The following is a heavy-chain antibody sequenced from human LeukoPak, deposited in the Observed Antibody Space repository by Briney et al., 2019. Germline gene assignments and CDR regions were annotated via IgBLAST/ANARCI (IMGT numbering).Heavy chain of an antibody. D-gene: IGHD2-2*01. J-gene: IGHJ5*02. CDR3: ARHMSSTSSTPYNWFDP. Sequence: PSETLSLTCTVAGGSISSFYWGWIRQPPGKGVEWIGHTRSSGTTNYNPSLKSRVTISVDTSKNQFSLKLSSVTAADTAVYYCARHMSSTSSTPYNWFDPWGQGTLVTVSS. CDR2: TRSSGTT. CDR1: GGSISSFY. V-gene: IGHV4-59*08.